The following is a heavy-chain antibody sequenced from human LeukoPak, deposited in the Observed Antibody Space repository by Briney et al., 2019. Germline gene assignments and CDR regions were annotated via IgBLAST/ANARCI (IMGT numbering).Heavy chain of an antibody. V-gene: IGHV1-18*01. CDR1: GYTFTSYG. CDR2: ISAYNGNT. J-gene: IGHJ4*02. Sequence: ASVKVSCKASGYTFTSYGISWVRQPPGQGLEWMGWISAYNGNTNYAQKLQGRVSMTTDTSTSTAYMELRSLRSDATAVYYCATAYSSVLFDYWGQGTLVTVSS. CDR3: ATAYSSVLFDY. D-gene: IGHD6-19*01.